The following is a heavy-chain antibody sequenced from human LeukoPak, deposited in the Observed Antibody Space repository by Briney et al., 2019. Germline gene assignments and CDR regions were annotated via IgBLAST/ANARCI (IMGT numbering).Heavy chain of an antibody. CDR2: IYYTGKT. V-gene: IGHV4-39*07. D-gene: IGHD6-19*01. CDR3: ARFRVAGTRFFDY. CDR1: GDSISSSSYY. Sequence: TASETLSLTCTVSGDSISSSSYYWGWIRQPPGKGLEWIGNIYYTGKTYYNTSLKSRVTISVDTSKNQFSLKLSSVTAADTAVYYCARFRVAGTRFFDYWGQGTLVTVSS. J-gene: IGHJ4*02.